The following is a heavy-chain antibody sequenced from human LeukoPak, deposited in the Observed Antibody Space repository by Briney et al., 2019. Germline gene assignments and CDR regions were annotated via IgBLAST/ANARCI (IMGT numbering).Heavy chain of an antibody. J-gene: IGHJ5*02. CDR1: GYSFTSYW. V-gene: IGHV5-51*01. D-gene: IGHD3-22*01. CDR2: IYPGDSDI. Sequence: GESLKIPFKGSGYSFTSYWMGWVRQMPGKGLEWMGMIYPGDSDIRYSPSLQGQVTLSADKPHSTAYLQWSSLKASYTAMYYWARHSCYDSSGYYPGPWGQGTLVTVSS. CDR3: ARHSCYDSSGYYPGP.